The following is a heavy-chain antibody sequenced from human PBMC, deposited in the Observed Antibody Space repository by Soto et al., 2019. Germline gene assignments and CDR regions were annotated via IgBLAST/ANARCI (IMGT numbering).Heavy chain of an antibody. V-gene: IGHV2-70*11. D-gene: IGHD1-26*01. CDR1: GFSLNTNGMC. Sequence: SGPKLVNPTQTLTLNCTFSGFSLNTNGMCVSWIRQPPGKALEWLARIDWDDDKYYSTSLKTRLTISKDTSKNQVVLTMTNMDPVDTATYYGARMTIEGPAVLAYWGQGTLVTVSS. CDR2: IDWDDDK. J-gene: IGHJ4*02. CDR3: ARMTIEGPAVLAY.